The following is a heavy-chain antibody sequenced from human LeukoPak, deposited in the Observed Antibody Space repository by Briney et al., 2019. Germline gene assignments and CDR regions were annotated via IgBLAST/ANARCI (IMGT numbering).Heavy chain of an antibody. J-gene: IGHJ4*02. CDR1: GYTFTSYA. CDR2: INAGNGNT. V-gene: IGHV1-3*01. CDR3: ASATVTTL. D-gene: IGHD4-17*01. Sequence: EASVKVSCKASGYTFTSYAMHWVRQAPGQRLEWMGWINAGNGNTKYSPQFQGRVTITRDTSASTAYMELSSLRSEDTAVYYCASATVTTLWGQGTLVTVSS.